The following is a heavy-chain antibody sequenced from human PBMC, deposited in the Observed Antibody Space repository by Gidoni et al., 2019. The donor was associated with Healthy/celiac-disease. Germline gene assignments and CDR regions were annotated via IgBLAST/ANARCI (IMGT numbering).Heavy chain of an antibody. CDR3: AKGRWLQFQGDYFDY. J-gene: IGHJ4*02. V-gene: IGHV3-9*01. D-gene: IGHD5-12*01. Sequence: EVQLVESGGGLVQPGRSLRLTCAASGFPFDDYAMHWVRQAPGKGLEWVSGISWNSGSIGYADSVKGRFTISRDNAKNSLYLQMNSLRAEDTALYYCAKGRWLQFQGDYFDYWGQGTLVTVSS. CDR1: GFPFDDYA. CDR2: ISWNSGSI.